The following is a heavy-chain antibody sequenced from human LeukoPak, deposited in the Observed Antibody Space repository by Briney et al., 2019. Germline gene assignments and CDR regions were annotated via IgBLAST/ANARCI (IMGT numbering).Heavy chain of an antibody. CDR1: GFTFSGSA. D-gene: IGHD5-18*01. CDR2: IRSKLNSYAT. V-gene: IGHV3-73*01. J-gene: IGHJ4*02. CDR3: TRTAMVTGFDS. Sequence: QTGGSVRLSCAASGFTFSGSAMHWVRQASGKGLEWVGRIRSKLNSYATAYAASVKGRFTISRDDSKNTAYLQMNSLKTEDTAVYYCTRTAMVTGFDSWDQGTLVTVSS.